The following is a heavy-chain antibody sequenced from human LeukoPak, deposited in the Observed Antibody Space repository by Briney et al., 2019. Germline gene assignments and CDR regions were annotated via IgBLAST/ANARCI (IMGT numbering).Heavy chain of an antibody. CDR1: GYTFTGYY. V-gene: IGHV1-2*02. Sequence: ASVKVSCKASGYTFTGYYMHWVRQAPGHGLEWMGWINPNSGGTNYAQKFQGRVTMTRDTSISTAYMELSRLRSDDTAVYYCAGIAAAPPYYFDYWGQGTLVTVSS. J-gene: IGHJ4*02. CDR3: AGIAAAPPYYFDY. CDR2: INPNSGGT. D-gene: IGHD6-13*01.